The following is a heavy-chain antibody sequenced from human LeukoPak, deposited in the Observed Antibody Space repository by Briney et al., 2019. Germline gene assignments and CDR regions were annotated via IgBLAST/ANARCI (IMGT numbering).Heavy chain of an antibody. CDR3: ARDGNGGYAAHFDY. CDR1: GGTFSSYA. J-gene: IGHJ4*02. Sequence: SVKVSCKASGGTFSSYAISWVRQAPGQGLEWMGRIIPIYGTANYAQKFQGRVTITTDESTSTAYMELSRLRSEDTAVYYCARDGNGGYAAHFDYWGRGTLVTVSA. V-gene: IGHV1-69*05. CDR2: IIPIYGTA. D-gene: IGHD5-12*01.